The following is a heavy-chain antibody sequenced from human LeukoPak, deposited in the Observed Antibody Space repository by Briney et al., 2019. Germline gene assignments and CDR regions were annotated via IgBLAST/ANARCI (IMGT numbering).Heavy chain of an antibody. V-gene: IGHV3-72*01. Sequence: HSGGSLRLSCAASGFTVSDHYMDWVRQAPGKGLEWVGRTRDKANSYTTEYAASVRGRFTISRDDSKNSLYLQMNIMKTEDTAVYYCARVTRGSGSYFDCWGQGTLVTVSS. CDR2: TRDKANSYTT. D-gene: IGHD3-22*01. CDR3: ARVTRGSGSYFDC. CDR1: GFTVSDHY. J-gene: IGHJ4*02.